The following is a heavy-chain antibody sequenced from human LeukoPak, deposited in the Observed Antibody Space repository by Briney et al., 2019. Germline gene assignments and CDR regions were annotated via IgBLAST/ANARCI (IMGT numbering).Heavy chain of an antibody. Sequence: GGTLRLSCAASGFTFSNEMNWVRQAPGKGLEWVSYISSSGSTIYYADSVKGRFTISRDNAKNSLYLQMNSLRAEDTAVYYCAELGITMIGGVWGKGTTVTISS. CDR1: GFTFSNE. CDR2: ISSSGSTI. D-gene: IGHD3-10*02. CDR3: AELGITMIGGV. V-gene: IGHV3-48*03. J-gene: IGHJ6*04.